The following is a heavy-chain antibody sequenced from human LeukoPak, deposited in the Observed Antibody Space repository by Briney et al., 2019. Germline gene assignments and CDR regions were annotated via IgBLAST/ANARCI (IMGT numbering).Heavy chain of an antibody. CDR2: IYYSGST. D-gene: IGHD3-22*01. V-gene: IGHV4-61*08. Sequence: SETLSLTCAVSGGSISSGGYSWSWIRQPPGKGLEWIGYIYYSGSTNYNPSLKSRVTIPVDTSKNQFSLKLSSVTAADTAVYYCARAELNYYDSSGYLDAFDIWGQGTMVTVSS. CDR3: ARAELNYYDSSGYLDAFDI. J-gene: IGHJ3*02. CDR1: GGSISSGGYS.